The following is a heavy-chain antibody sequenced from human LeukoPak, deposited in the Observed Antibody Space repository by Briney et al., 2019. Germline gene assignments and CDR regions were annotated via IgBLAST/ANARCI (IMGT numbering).Heavy chain of an antibody. D-gene: IGHD2-21*01. CDR2: INPSSGDT. Sequence: ASVKVSCKASGYTFTAHYMHWVRQAPGQGLEWMGRINPSSGDTEYGQRFQGRATLTRDTSSSTANMELRRLGSDDTAVYYCARDPGYSYAFDIWGQGTVVIVSS. V-gene: IGHV1-2*06. CDR3: ARDPGYSYAFDI. CDR1: GYTFTAHY. J-gene: IGHJ3*02.